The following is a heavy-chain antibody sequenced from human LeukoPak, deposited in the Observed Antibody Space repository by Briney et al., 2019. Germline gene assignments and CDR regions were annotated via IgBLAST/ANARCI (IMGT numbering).Heavy chain of an antibody. D-gene: IGHD3-16*01. J-gene: IGHJ6*03. CDR1: GGTFSSYA. CDR2: IIPIFGTA. Sequence: SVKVSCKASGGTFSSYAISWVRQAPGQGLEWMGGIIPIFGTANYAQKSQGRVTITADESTSTAYMELSSLRSEDTAVYYCARDLNYVWGSSGRYYYMDVWGKGTTVTVSS. V-gene: IGHV1-69*13. CDR3: ARDLNYVWGSSGRYYYMDV.